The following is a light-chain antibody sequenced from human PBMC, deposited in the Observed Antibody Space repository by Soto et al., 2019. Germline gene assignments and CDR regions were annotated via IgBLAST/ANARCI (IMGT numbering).Light chain of an antibody. V-gene: IGLV1-44*01. CDR1: SSNIGSNT. Sequence: QSVLTQPPSASGTPGQRVTISCSGSSSNIGSNTVNWYQQLPGTAPKLLIYSNNQRPSGVPDRFSGSKSGTSASLAISGLQSEDEADYYCAAWDDSLGQVVFGGGTQLTVL. CDR2: SNN. J-gene: IGLJ2*01. CDR3: AAWDDSLGQVV.